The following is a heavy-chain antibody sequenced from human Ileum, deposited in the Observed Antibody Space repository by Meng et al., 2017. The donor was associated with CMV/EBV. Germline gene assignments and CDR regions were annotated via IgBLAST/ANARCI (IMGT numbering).Heavy chain of an antibody. CDR2: IIPILGIA. CDR1: TFSSYA. V-gene: IGHV1-69*10. D-gene: IGHD3-3*01. CDR3: ARGLYYDFWSGFYGMDV. Sequence: TFSSYAISWVRQAPGQGLEWMGGIIPILGIANYAQKFQGRVTITADKSTSTAYMELSSLRSEDTAVYYCARGLYYDFWSGFYGMDVWGQGTTVTVSS. J-gene: IGHJ6*02.